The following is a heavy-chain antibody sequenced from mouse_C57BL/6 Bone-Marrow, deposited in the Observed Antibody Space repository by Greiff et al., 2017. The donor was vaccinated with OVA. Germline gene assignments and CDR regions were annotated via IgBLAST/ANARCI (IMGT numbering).Heavy chain of an antibody. CDR3: ARGGDYYGSSYVPFAY. CDR2: IYPRDGST. D-gene: IGHD1-1*01. J-gene: IGHJ3*01. CDR1: GYTFTSYD. Sequence: VKLQESGPELVKPGASVKLSCKASGYTFTSYDINWVKQRPGQGLEWIGWIYPRDGSTKYNEKFKGKATLTVDTSSSTAYMELHSLTSEDSAVYFCARGGDYYGSSYVPFAYWGQGTLVTVSA. V-gene: IGHV1-85*01.